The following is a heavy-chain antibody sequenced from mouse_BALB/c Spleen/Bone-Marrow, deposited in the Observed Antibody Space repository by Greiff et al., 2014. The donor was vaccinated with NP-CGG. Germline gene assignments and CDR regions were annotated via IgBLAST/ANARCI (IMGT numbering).Heavy chain of an antibody. J-gene: IGHJ2*01. CDR2: IYPHNGGN. CDR3: ARSRGTTATSYYFDY. CDR1: GYTFTDYN. V-gene: IGHV1S29*02. Sequence: EVQLQQSGPELVKPGASVKISCKASGYTFTDYNMHWVKQSHGESLEWIVYIYPHNGGNGYNQKFKNKATLTVDSSSSTAYMELRSLTSEGSAVYYCARSRGTTATSYYFDYWGQGTTLTVSS. D-gene: IGHD1-2*01.